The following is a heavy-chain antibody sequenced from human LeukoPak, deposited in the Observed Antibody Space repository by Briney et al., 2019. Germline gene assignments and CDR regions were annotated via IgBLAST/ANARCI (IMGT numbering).Heavy chain of an antibody. CDR2: IYYSGST. CDR3: ARHVGATTTRGFDY. J-gene: IGHJ4*02. V-gene: IGHV4-39*01. CDR1: GGSISSSSYY. D-gene: IGHD1-26*01. Sequence: SETLSLTCTASGGSISSSSYYWGWIRQPPGKGLEGIGSIYYSGSTYYSPSLKSRVTISVDTSKNQFSLKLSSVTAADTAVYYCARHVGATTTRGFDYWGQGTLVTVSS.